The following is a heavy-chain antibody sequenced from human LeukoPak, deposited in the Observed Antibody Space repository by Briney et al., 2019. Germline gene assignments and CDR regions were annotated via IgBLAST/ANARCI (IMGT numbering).Heavy chain of an antibody. D-gene: IGHD2/OR15-2a*01. Sequence: GGSLRLSCAASGFTFSSYSMNWVRQAPGKGLEWVSGISWNSGSIGYADSVKGRFTISRDNAKNSLYLQMNSLRAEDTALYYCAKDGTTTPYFIDYWGQGTLVTVSS. CDR2: ISWNSGSI. V-gene: IGHV3-9*01. CDR1: GFTFSSYS. J-gene: IGHJ4*02. CDR3: AKDGTTTPYFIDY.